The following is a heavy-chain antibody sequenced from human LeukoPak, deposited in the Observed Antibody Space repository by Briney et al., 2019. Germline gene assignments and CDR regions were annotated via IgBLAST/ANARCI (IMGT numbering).Heavy chain of an antibody. CDR3: AKEGAYPIITYDS. CDR2: IKGDGNEK. J-gene: IGHJ5*01. Sequence: PGGSLRLSCAASGFSFSRYRMNWVRQAPGKGLEWVANIKGDGNEKNYVDSVKGRFSISRDNARNSLYLQMDSLRAEDTAVYYCAKEGAYPIITYDSWGQGALVSVSS. CDR1: GFSFSRYR. V-gene: IGHV3-7*01. D-gene: IGHD3-10*01.